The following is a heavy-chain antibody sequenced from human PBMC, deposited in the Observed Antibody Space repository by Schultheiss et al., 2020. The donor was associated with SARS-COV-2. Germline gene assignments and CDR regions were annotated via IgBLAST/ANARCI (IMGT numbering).Heavy chain of an antibody. Sequence: SETLSLTCTVSGGSVSSSGYSWGWIRQPPGKGLEWIGSIYFSGSAYYNPSLKSRVTISVDTSKSQFSLKLRSVTAADTAVYYCARRKQISPPRDYYYMDVWGTGTTVTVSS. J-gene: IGHJ6*03. CDR3: ARRKQISPPRDYYYMDV. CDR2: IYFSGSA. CDR1: GGSVSSSGYS. V-gene: IGHV4-39*01. D-gene: IGHD2-15*01.